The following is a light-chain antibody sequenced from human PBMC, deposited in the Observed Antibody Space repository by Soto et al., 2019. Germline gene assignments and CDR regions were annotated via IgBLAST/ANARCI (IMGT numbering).Light chain of an antibody. V-gene: IGLV1-40*01. Sequence: QSVLTQPPSVSWAPGQRVTISCTGSSSNIGAGYDVHWYQQLPGTAPKLLIYVNNNRPSGVPDRFSASKSGTSASLVITGLQAEDEADYYCQSYDSSLSTSGVFGGGTKLTVL. J-gene: IGLJ3*02. CDR3: QSYDSSLSTSGV. CDR2: VNN. CDR1: SSNIGAGYD.